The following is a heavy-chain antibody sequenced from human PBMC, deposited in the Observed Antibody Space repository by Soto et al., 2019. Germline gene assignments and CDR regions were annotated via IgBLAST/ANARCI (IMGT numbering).Heavy chain of an antibody. V-gene: IGHV1-18*04. D-gene: IGHD3-3*01. CDR3: ARDRRGDFWSGYYEGAFDI. CDR2: ISAYNGNT. CDR1: GYTFTSYG. Sequence: ASVKVSCKASGYTFTSYGISWVRQAPGQGLEWMGWISAYNGNTNYAQKLQGRVTMTTDTSTSTAYMELRSLRSDDTAVYYCARDRRGDFWSGYYEGAFDIWGQGTMVTVSS. J-gene: IGHJ3*02.